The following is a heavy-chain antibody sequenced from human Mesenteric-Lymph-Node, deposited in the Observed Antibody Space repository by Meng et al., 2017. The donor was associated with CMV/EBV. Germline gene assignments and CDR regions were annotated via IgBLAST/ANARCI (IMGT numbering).Heavy chain of an antibody. CDR3: ARASYGDDYWHFDL. V-gene: IGHV4-39*07. J-gene: IGHJ2*01. Sequence: SGGSLRGRTYYWGWIRRPPGKGLEYIGSIYYSGGTHYNPSLKSRVTISVDTSKNQFSLKLSSVTAADTAVFHCARASYGDDYWHFDLWGRGTLVTVSS. CDR1: GGSLRGRTYY. CDR2: IYYSGGT. D-gene: IGHD4-17*01.